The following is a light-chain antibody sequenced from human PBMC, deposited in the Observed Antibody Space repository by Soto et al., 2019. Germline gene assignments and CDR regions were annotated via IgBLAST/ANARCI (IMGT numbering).Light chain of an antibody. Sequence: QAVVTQPPSVSGAPGQRVTISCTGNSSNLGAGYAVHWYQHIPGSAPKLLIYSNTNRPSGVPDRFSGSKSGTSASLAISGLQAEDEGHYHCQSYDSGLTSPWVFGGGTKLTVL. CDR2: SNT. V-gene: IGLV1-40*01. J-gene: IGLJ3*02. CDR1: SSNLGAGYA. CDR3: QSYDSGLTSPWV.